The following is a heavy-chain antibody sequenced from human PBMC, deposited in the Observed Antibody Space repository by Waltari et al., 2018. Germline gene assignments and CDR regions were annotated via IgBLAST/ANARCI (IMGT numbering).Heavy chain of an antibody. J-gene: IGHJ4*02. CDR2: IIPILGIA. V-gene: IGHV1-69*02. Sequence: QVQLVQPAAAVTKPGSSVKVSCKASGGTFRSYTIRAVRQAPGQGLEWMGRIIPILGIANYAQKFQGRVTITADKSTSTAYMELSSLRSEDTAVYYCARQLPGGSSSWYGYWGQGTLVTVSS. CDR1: GGTFRSYT. CDR3: ARQLPGGSSSWYGY. D-gene: IGHD6-13*01.